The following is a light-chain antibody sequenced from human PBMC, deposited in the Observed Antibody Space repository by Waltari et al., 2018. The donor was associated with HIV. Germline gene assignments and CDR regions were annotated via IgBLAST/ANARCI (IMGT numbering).Light chain of an antibody. CDR2: KAS. J-gene: IGKJ4*01. CDR3: QQYSSDPLT. CDR1: QSISNW. V-gene: IGKV1-5*03. Sequence: DIQMTQSLSTLSASVGDKIIITCRASQSISNWLAWVQQKPGKAPKLLIYKASNLESGVPSRFSGSGSGTEFTLTITGLQPDDFATYFCQQYSSDPLTFGRGTRVEVK.